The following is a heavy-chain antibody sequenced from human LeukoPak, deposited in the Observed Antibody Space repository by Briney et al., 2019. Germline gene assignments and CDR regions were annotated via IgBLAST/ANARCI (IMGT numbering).Heavy chain of an antibody. V-gene: IGHV1-24*01. CDR3: VTGFTTMAVDYFDY. CDR2: SDPGDGEG. Sequence: ASVKVSCKVSGKTLSDLSIHWLRQPPGKGLEWLGGSDPGDGEGIYARMFQGRVTMTEDTSIDTAYMELSSLRSEDTAVYYCVTGFTTMAVDYFDYWGQGTLVTVSP. CDR1: GKTLSDLS. D-gene: IGHD5-18*01. J-gene: IGHJ4*02.